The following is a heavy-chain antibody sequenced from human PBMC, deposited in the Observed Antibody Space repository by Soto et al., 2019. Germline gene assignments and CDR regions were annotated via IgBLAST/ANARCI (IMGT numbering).Heavy chain of an antibody. CDR3: ARGRDSIVVVPAAKFDY. Sequence: QVQLQQWGAGLLKPSETLSLTCAVYGGSFSGYYWSWIRQPPGKGLEWIGEINHSGSTNYNPSLKSRVTISVDTSKNQFSLKLSSVTAADTAVYYCARGRDSIVVVPAAKFDYWGQGTLVTVSS. CDR2: INHSGST. J-gene: IGHJ4*02. V-gene: IGHV4-34*01. D-gene: IGHD2-2*01. CDR1: GGSFSGYY.